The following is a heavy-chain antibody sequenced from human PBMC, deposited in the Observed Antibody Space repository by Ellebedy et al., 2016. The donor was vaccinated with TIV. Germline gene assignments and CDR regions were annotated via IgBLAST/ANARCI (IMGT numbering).Heavy chain of an antibody. CDR3: ARHTTMAYLFDY. J-gene: IGHJ4*02. Sequence: PGGSLRLSCAASGFTFSSYDMCWVRQAPGTGLEWVSIISGSGGSTYYADSVKGRFTISRDNSRNTLYLQMNSLRAEDTAVYFCARHTTMAYLFDYWGQGALVTVSS. D-gene: IGHD1-1*01. CDR1: GFTFSSYD. CDR2: ISGSGGST. V-gene: IGHV3-23*01.